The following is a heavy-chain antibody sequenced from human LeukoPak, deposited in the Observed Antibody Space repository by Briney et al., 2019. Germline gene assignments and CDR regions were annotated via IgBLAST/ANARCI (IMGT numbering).Heavy chain of an antibody. V-gene: IGHV1-8*03. D-gene: IGHD3-3*01. J-gene: IGHJ4*02. CDR1: GYTFTIYD. Sequence: ASVKVSCKASGYTFTIYDINWVRQDTGQGLEWMGWMNPNSGNTGYAQKFQGRVTITRNTSISTAYMELSSLRSEDTAVYYCARGVTILGFDYWGQGTLVTVSS. CDR2: MNPNSGNT. CDR3: ARGVTILGFDY.